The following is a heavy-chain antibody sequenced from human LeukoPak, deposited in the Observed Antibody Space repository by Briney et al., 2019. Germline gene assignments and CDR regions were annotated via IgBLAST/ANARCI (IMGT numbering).Heavy chain of an antibody. CDR3: AKGGSGYYYPYFDY. J-gene: IGHJ4*02. CDR2: ISWNSGSI. CDR1: GFTSDDYA. V-gene: IGHV3-9*02. D-gene: IGHD3-22*01. Sequence: GRSLRLSCAASGFTSDDYAMHWVRHAPGKGLEWVSGISWNSGSIVYADSVRGRFTISRDNAKNSLYPQMNSLRAEDTALYYCAKGGSGYYYPYFDYWGQGTLVTVSS.